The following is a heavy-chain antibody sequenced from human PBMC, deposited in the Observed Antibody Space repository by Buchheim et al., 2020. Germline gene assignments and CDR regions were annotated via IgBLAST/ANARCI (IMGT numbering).Heavy chain of an antibody. V-gene: IGHV3-48*03. J-gene: IGHJ4*02. CDR3: ARGPLLDY. CDR1: GFPFSSHE. D-gene: IGHD1-14*01. CDR2: IGSSGYSI. Sequence: EVHLVESGGGLVQPGGSLRLSCTASGFPFSSHEMNWVRQAPGKGLEWVSYIGSSGYSIYYADSVKGRFTISRDNARKSLYLPVNSLRAEDTAVYYCARGPLLDYWGQGTL.